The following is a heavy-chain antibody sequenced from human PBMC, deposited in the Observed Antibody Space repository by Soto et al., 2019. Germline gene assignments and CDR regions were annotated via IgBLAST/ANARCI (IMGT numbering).Heavy chain of an antibody. CDR3: ARHTADYGDLIFDY. V-gene: IGHV4-39*01. D-gene: IGHD4-17*01. Sequence: SETLSLTCTVSGGSISSSSYYWGWIRQPPGKGLEWIGSIYYSGSTYYNPSLKSRVTISVGTSKNQFSLKLSSVTAADTAVYYCARHTADYGDLIFDYWGQGTLVTVSS. CDR1: GGSISSSSYY. CDR2: IYYSGST. J-gene: IGHJ4*02.